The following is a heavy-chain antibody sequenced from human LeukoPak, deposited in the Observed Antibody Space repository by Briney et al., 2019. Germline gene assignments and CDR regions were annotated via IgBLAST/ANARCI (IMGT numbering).Heavy chain of an antibody. CDR2: ISSSSSYI. V-gene: IGHV3-21*01. D-gene: IGHD3-10*01. Sequence: PGGSLRLSCAASGFTFSSYSMNWVRQAPGKGLEWVSSISSSSSYIYYADSVKGRFTISRANAKNSLYLQMNSLRAEDTAVYYCARGRRSGSSKNFDYWGQGALVTVSS. J-gene: IGHJ4*02. CDR1: GFTFSSYS. CDR3: ARGRRSGSSKNFDY.